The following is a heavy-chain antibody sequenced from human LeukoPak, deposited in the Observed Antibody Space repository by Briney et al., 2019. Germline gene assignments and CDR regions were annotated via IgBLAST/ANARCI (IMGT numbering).Heavy chain of an antibody. Sequence: QSGGSLRLSCAASGFTFSTYWMHWVRQAPGKGLVWVSRISGDGSITGYADSVKGRFTISRDNAKNTLYLQMNSLRAEDTAVYYCASVKDSDYKYFHYWGQGTLVTVSS. D-gene: IGHD5-12*01. CDR3: ASVKDSDYKYFHY. J-gene: IGHJ4*02. V-gene: IGHV3-74*01. CDR2: ISGDGSIT. CDR1: GFTFSTYW.